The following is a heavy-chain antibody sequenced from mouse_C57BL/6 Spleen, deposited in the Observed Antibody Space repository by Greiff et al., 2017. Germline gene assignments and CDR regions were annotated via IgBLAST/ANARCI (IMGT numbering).Heavy chain of an antibody. CDR2: IHPSDSDT. J-gene: IGHJ2*01. CDR3: AIGDSSGLFDY. V-gene: IGHV1-74*01. D-gene: IGHD3-2*02. Sequence: HLPHPVSSLVTPGASVKVSCKASGYTFTSYWMHWVKQRPGQGLEWIGRIHPSDSDTNYNQKFKGKATLTVDKSSSTAYMQLSSLTSEDSAVYYCAIGDSSGLFDYWGQGTTLTVSS. CDR1: GYTFTSYW.